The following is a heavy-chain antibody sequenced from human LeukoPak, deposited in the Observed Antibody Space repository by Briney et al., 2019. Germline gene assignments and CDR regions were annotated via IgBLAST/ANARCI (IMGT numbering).Heavy chain of an antibody. J-gene: IGHJ3*02. Sequence: GGSLRLSCVASGFTFSSYGMHWVRQAPGKGLEWVAVILYDGTNKYYADSVKGRFTISRDNSKNTLYLQMNSLRAEDRAVYYCAKDRAFIVAYAFDIWGQGTMVTVSS. CDR1: GFTFSSYG. CDR2: ILYDGTNK. D-gene: IGHD5-12*01. CDR3: AKDRAFIVAYAFDI. V-gene: IGHV3-30*18.